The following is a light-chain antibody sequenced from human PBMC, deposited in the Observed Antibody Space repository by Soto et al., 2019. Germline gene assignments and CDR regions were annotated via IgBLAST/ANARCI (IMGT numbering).Light chain of an antibody. J-gene: IGKJ5*01. Sequence: DIQMTQSPSTLSASVGDRVTITCRASQNINRWLAWYQQKPGKAPKLLIYKASDLDSGVPSRFSGSGSGTDFTLTISSLQPDDFASYYCQQSYSTPPVTFGQGTRLEIK. CDR1: QNINRW. V-gene: IGKV1-5*03. CDR3: QQSYSTPPVT. CDR2: KAS.